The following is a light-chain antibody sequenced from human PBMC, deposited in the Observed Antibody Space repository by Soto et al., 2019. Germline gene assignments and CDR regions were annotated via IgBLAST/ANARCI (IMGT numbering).Light chain of an antibody. J-gene: IGKJ5*01. CDR3: QEFAYSSNT. CDR2: AAS. Sequence: DIALTQSPGTLSLSPGEIAPLSCRATQSVSSSHLAWYQHKPGQAPRLLIYAASSRATGSPDRFSGGGSGTDGTITISSLEKEDSAVYYCQEFAYSSNTFGQGTSMDIK. V-gene: IGKV3-20*01. CDR1: QSVSSSH.